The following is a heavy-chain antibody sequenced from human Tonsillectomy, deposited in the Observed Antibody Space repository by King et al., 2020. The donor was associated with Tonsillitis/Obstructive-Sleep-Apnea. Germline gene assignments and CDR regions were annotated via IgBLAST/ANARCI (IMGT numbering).Heavy chain of an antibody. J-gene: IGHJ3*02. Sequence: QLVQSGAEVKKPGASVKVSCKASGYTFTGYYLHCVRQAPGQGLEWMGRISPYSGGTNYAQHFQGRVTMTRDTSIITAYMELSRLRSDDTAVYYCVRRRVTIFGVVDDGFDIWGQGTMVTVSS. CDR1: GYTFTGYY. CDR3: VRRRVTIFGVVDDGFDI. V-gene: IGHV1-2*06. CDR2: ISPYSGGT. D-gene: IGHD3-3*01.